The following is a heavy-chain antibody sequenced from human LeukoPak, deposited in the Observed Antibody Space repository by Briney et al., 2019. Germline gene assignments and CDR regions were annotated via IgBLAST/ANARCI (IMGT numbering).Heavy chain of an antibody. D-gene: IGHD4-11*01. CDR2: IIPIFGTA. CDR3: ARVRAAYSNYDYYYYYLDV. Sequence: SVKVSCKASGGTFSSYAISWVRQAPGQGLEWMGGIIPIFGTANYAQKFQGRVTITADESTSTAYMELSSLRSEDTAVYYCARVRAAYSNYDYYYYYLDVWGKGTTVTVS. V-gene: IGHV1-69*01. CDR1: GGTFSSYA. J-gene: IGHJ6*03.